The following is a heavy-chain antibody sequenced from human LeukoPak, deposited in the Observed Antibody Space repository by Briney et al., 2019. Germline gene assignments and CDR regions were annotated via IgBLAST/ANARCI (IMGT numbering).Heavy chain of an antibody. D-gene: IGHD3/OR15-3a*01. V-gene: IGHV3-23*01. CDR2: ISGSGGST. CDR3: AKSLRGTGYWNYYYYYMDV. CDR1: GFTFSSYG. J-gene: IGHJ6*03. Sequence: PGGTLRLSCAGSGFTFSSYGMSWARQAPGKGLEWVSGISGSGGSTYYADSVKGRFTISRDNSKNTLYLQMNSLRAEDTAVYYCAKSLRGTGYWNYYYYYMDVWGKGTTVTISS.